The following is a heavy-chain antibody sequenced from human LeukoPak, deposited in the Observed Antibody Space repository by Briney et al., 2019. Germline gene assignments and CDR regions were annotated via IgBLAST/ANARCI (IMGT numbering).Heavy chain of an antibody. V-gene: IGHV3-30-3*01. CDR3: ARGSFSSGYPSWGFDY. Sequence: GRSLRLSCAASGFTFSNYAMHWVRQAPGKGLEWVAVISYDGSNKYYADSVKGRFTISRDNSKNTLYLQMNSLRADDTAVYYCARGSFSSGYPSWGFDYWGQGTLVTVSS. J-gene: IGHJ4*02. D-gene: IGHD3-3*01. CDR1: GFTFSNYA. CDR2: ISYDGSNK.